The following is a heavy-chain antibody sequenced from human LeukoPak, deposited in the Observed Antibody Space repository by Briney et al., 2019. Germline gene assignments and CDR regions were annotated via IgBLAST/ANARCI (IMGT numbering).Heavy chain of an antibody. CDR3: ARRRDFIDF. CDR1: GFTFSSYS. Sequence: PGGSLRLSCAASGFTFSSYSMSWIRQAPGKGLEWVSYSSSSGSTMYYADSVKGRFAISRDNAKNSLYLQMNSLRADDTAVYYCARRRDFIDFWGQGTLVTVSS. V-gene: IGHV3-48*04. CDR2: SSSSGSTM. D-gene: IGHD3/OR15-3a*01. J-gene: IGHJ4*02.